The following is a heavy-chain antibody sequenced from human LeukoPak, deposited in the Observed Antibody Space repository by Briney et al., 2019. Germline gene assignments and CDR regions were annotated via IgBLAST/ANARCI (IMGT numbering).Heavy chain of an antibody. V-gene: IGHV1-69*13. CDR1: GGTFSSYA. J-gene: IGHJ6*03. CDR2: IIPIFGTA. CDR3: ARTGSGSYYKYYYYMDV. Sequence: ASVKVSCKASGGTFSSYAISWVRQAPGQGLEWMGGIIPIFGTANYAQKFQGRVTITADESTSTAYMELSSLRSEDTAVYYCARTGSGSYYKYYYYMDVWGKGTTVTISS. D-gene: IGHD3-10*01.